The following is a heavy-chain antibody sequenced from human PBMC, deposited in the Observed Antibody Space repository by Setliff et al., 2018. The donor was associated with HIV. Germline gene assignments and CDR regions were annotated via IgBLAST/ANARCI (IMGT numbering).Heavy chain of an antibody. CDR3: ARQGGYSGYGFYYYYYYMDV. Sequence: SETLSLTCTVSGGSTDSGSYYWAWIRQPPGKGLEWIGSMYYTGSTYYNPSLKSRVTISVDTSKNQFSLRLSSVTAADTAVYYCARQGGYSGYGFYYYYYYMDVWGKGTTVTVSS. CDR1: GGSTDSGSYY. CDR2: MYYTGST. D-gene: IGHD5-12*01. V-gene: IGHV4-39*01. J-gene: IGHJ6*03.